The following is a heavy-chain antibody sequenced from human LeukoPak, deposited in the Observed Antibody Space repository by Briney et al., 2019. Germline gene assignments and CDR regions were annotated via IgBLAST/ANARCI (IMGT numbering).Heavy chain of an antibody. V-gene: IGHV3-72*01. Sequence: PGGSLRLSCATSGFTFSDHNMDWVRQAPGKGPEWVSRIRIKANGYTTEYAASVKGRFTISRDDSKNSLSLQMQSLKTEDTAVYYCTRSPSNYGPFDYWGQGTLVTVSS. CDR3: TRSPSNYGPFDY. CDR2: IRIKANGYTT. J-gene: IGHJ4*02. D-gene: IGHD3-10*01. CDR1: GFTFSDHN.